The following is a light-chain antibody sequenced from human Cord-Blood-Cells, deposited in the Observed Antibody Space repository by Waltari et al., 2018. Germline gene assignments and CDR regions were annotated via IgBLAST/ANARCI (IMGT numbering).Light chain of an antibody. Sequence: QSALTQPASVSGSPGQSITISCTGTSSDVGGFTFFSWYQKHPVNAPKLMIYDVITRPSGVSNRFSGSKSGNTASLTIAGLQAEDEADYYCSSYTSSSTLVVFGGGTKLTVL. CDR1: SSDVGGFTF. V-gene: IGLV2-14*03. CDR3: SSYTSSSTLVV. CDR2: DVI. J-gene: IGLJ2*01.